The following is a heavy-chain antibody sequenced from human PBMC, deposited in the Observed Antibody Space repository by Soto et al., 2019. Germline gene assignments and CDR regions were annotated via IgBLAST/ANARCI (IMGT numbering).Heavy chain of an antibody. V-gene: IGHV3-23*01. J-gene: IGHJ4*02. Sequence: GGSLRLSCAASGFTFISYAMTWVRQAPGKGLEWVSAISGSGINTYYADSVKGRFTISRDNIRKVLYLQMSSLTAEDTAIYYCAKRNDGNAWPYYVDAWGQGTLVTGSS. CDR2: ISGSGINT. D-gene: IGHD1-1*01. CDR3: AKRNDGNAWPYYVDA. CDR1: GFTFISYA.